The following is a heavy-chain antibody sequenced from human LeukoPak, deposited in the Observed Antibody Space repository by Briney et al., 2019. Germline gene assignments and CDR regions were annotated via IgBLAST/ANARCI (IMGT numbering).Heavy chain of an antibody. V-gene: IGHV4-39*01. Sequence: SETLSLTCTVSGGSISSSSYYWGWIRQPPGKGLEWIGSIYYSGSTHYNPSLKSRVTISVDTSKNQFSLKLSSVIAADTAVYYCARLRSIAVAGTVLDYWGQGTLVTVSS. D-gene: IGHD6-19*01. CDR1: GGSISSSSYY. CDR2: IYYSGST. J-gene: IGHJ4*02. CDR3: ARLRSIAVAGTVLDY.